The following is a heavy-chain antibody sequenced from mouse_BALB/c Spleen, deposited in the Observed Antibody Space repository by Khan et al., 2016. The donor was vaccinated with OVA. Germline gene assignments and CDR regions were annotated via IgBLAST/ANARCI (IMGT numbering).Heavy chain of an antibody. V-gene: IGHV9-2-1*01. CDR1: GYTFTDYS. J-gene: IGHJ2*01. CDR3: ASGLKYGNFDY. CDR2: INTETGEP. Sequence: QLLETGPELKKPGETVKISCKASGYTFTDYSMHWVKQAPGKGLKWMGWINTETGEPTYADDFKGRFAFSLETSASTAYLQINNLKNEDTATYFCASGLKYGNFDYWGQGTTLTVSS. D-gene: IGHD2-10*02.